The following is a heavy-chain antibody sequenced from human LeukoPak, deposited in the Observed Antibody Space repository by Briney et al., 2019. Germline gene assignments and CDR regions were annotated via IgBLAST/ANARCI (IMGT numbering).Heavy chain of an antibody. Sequence: GGCLRLSCAASGVAFSSDGMSWGRRAPGQGLGWVSAISGSGASTYYADSANGRFTISRDNSKNPLYLQMNSLRAEDTAVYYCAKAHPRWVVVVAADYWGQGTLVTVSS. CDR2: ISGSGAST. J-gene: IGHJ4*02. CDR1: GVAFSSDG. D-gene: IGHD2-15*01. V-gene: IGHV3-23*01. CDR3: AKAHPRWVVVVAADY.